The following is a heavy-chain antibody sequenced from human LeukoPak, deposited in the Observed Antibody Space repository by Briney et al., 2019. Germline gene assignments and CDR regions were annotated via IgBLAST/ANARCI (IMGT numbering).Heavy chain of an antibody. CDR2: ISGSGGST. CDR3: AKDHAWFSGYYPFDY. V-gene: IGHV3-23*01. Sequence: GGSLRLSCAASGFTFSSYAMSWVRQAPGKGLEWVSAISGSGGSTYYADSVKGRFTISRDNSKNTLYLQMNSLRAEDTAVYYCAKDHAWFSGYYPFDYWSQGTLVTVSS. J-gene: IGHJ4*02. D-gene: IGHD3-22*01. CDR1: GFTFSSYA.